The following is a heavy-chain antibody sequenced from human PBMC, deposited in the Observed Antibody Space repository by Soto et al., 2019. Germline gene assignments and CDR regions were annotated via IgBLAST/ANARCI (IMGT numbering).Heavy chain of an antibody. CDR1: GFTFSNYW. CDR3: VTGGRKGGHVYHFDD. Sequence: EVQLVESGGGLVQPGGSLRVSCAASGFTFSNYWMHWVRKAPGKGLVWVSRINFDESTTTYADSVQGRFTISRDNAKNTLYLQLNSLRAEDMAIYYCVTGGRKGGHVYHFDDWGQGALVNVS. D-gene: IGHD3-16*01. J-gene: IGHJ4*02. CDR2: INFDESTT. V-gene: IGHV3-74*01.